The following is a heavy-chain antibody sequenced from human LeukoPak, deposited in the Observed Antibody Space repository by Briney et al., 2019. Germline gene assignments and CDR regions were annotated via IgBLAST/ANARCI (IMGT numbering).Heavy chain of an antibody. D-gene: IGHD2-21*02. CDR2: ISAYNGNT. CDR3: ARDLNPYCGGDCPDI. J-gene: IGHJ3*02. CDR1: GYIFTSYG. Sequence: ASVKVSCKASGYIFTSYGISWVRQAPGQGLEWMGWISAYNGNTNYAQKLQGRVTMTTDTSTSTAYMELRSLRSDDTAVYYCARDLNPYCGGDCPDIWGQGTMVTVSS. V-gene: IGHV1-18*01.